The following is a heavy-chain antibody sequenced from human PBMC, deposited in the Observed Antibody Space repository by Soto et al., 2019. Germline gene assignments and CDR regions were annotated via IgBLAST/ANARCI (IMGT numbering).Heavy chain of an antibody. D-gene: IGHD6-13*01. CDR2: ISSSGSTI. Sequence: QVQLVESGGGLVKPGGSLRLSCAASGFTFSDYYMSWIRQAPGKGLEWVSYISSSGSTIYYADSVKGRFTISRDNAKNSLYLQMNSLRAEDTAVYYCARVRAEQEPVHSGVGYYFDYWGQGTLVTVSS. V-gene: IGHV3-11*01. J-gene: IGHJ4*02. CDR3: ARVRAEQEPVHSGVGYYFDY. CDR1: GFTFSDYY.